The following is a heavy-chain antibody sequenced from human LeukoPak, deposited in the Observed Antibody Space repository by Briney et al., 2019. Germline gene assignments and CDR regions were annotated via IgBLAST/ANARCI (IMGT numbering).Heavy chain of an antibody. D-gene: IGHD1-26*01. CDR2: IYYSGST. J-gene: IGHJ3*02. CDR1: GGSISSSSYY. CDR3: ARPYSGSKYDAFDI. V-gene: IGHV4-39*07. Sequence: PSETLSLTCTVSGGSISSSSYYWGWIRQPPGTGLEWIGSIYYSGSTYYNPSLKSRVTISVDKSKNQFSLKLSSVTAADTAVYYCARPYSGSKYDAFDIWGQGTMVTVSS.